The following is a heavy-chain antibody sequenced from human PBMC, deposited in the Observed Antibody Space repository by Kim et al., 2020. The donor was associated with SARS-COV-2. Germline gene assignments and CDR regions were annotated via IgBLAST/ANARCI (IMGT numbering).Heavy chain of an antibody. V-gene: IGHV3-48*04. Sequence: GGSLRLSCAASGFTFSSYSMNWVRQAPGKGLEWVSYISSSSSTIYYADSVKGRFTISRDNAKNSLYLQMNSLRAEDTAVYYCAADDYGGNSAYWGQGTLVTVSS. CDR2: ISSSSSTI. CDR1: GFTFSSYS. J-gene: IGHJ4*02. D-gene: IGHD4-17*01. CDR3: AADDYGGNSAY.